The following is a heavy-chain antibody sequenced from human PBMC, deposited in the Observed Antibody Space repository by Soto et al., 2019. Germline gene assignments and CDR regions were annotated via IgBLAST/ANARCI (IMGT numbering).Heavy chain of an antibody. CDR2: IMPIFGAT. V-gene: IGHV1-69*01. Sequence: QVQLVQPGAEVKKPGSSVKVSCKASGGTFSSNPFTWMRQAPGRGLEWMGEIMPIFGATNYAQKFQDRVTITADESTTTVYMELSSLRSEDTAVYYCARDADLDYWGQGTLVTVSS. J-gene: IGHJ4*02. CDR3: ARDADLDY. CDR1: GGTFSSNP.